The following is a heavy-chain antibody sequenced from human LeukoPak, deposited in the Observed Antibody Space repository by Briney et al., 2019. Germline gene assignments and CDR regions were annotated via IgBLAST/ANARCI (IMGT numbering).Heavy chain of an antibody. CDR1: GGSISSYY. D-gene: IGHD6-6*01. V-gene: IGHV4-4*07. J-gene: IGHJ5*02. Sequence: PSETLSLTCTVSGGSISSYYWSWIRQPAGKGLEWVGRIYTSGSTNYNPPLKNRVTISVDRSKNQFSLKLSSVTAADTAVYYCARVYGSSSGPNWFDPWGQGTLVTVSS. CDR3: ARVYGSSSGPNWFDP. CDR2: IYTSGST.